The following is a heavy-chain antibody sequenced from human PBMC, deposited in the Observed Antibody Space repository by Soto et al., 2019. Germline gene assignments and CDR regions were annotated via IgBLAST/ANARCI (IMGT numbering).Heavy chain of an antibody. CDR2: ISPSGTT. Sequence: PSETLSLTCTVSGGSISSADYYWSWIRQPPGKGLEWIGEISPSGTTNYSPSLKSRVSISVDTSKNQFSLKLSSVTAADTAVYYCARAVSRDSSGYFGNWFDPWGQGTLVTVSS. V-gene: IGHV4-61*08. CDR1: GGSISSADYY. D-gene: IGHD3-22*01. CDR3: ARAVSRDSSGYFGNWFDP. J-gene: IGHJ5*02.